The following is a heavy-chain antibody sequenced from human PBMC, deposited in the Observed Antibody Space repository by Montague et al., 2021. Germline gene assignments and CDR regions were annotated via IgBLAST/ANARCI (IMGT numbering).Heavy chain of an antibody. D-gene: IGHD3-10*01. CDR3: AKQDYFVSGTSYKGFDH. V-gene: IGHV4-59*08. Sequence: SETLSLTCTVSSGAIFHAHWSWVRQPPGKGLEWLGSMFYGGATSNNPSLKSRVTMSIDTSTNQFSLKLRFVTAADTAVYYCAKQDYFVSGTSYKGFDHWGQGILVTVSS. J-gene: IGHJ5*02. CDR2: MFYGGAT. CDR1: SGAIFHAH.